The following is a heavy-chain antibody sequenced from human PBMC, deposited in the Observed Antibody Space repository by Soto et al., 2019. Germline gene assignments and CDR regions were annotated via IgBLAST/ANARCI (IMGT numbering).Heavy chain of an antibody. J-gene: IGHJ5*02. CDR2: INPSGGST. CDR1: GYTFTRYY. Sequence: KVDCKGSGYTFTRYYMHWVRQENGQGLEWMGIINPSGGSTSYAQKFQGRVTMTRDTSTSTVYMELSSLRSEDTAVYYCARDRPLMDYYDSSGYYQPWGQGTLGTASS. V-gene: IGHV1-46*01. D-gene: IGHD3-22*01. CDR3: ARDRPLMDYYDSSGYYQP.